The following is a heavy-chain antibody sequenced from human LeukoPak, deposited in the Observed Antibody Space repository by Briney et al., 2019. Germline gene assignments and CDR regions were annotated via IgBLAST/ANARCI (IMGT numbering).Heavy chain of an antibody. D-gene: IGHD5-12*01. Sequence: GGSLRLSCAASGFSVSSNYMNWVRQAPGKGLEWVSSISSSSSYIYYADSVKGRFTISRDNAKNSLYLQMNSLRAEDTAVYYCARGGPILWGQGTMVTVSS. J-gene: IGHJ3*01. CDR2: ISSSSSYI. CDR3: ARGGPIL. V-gene: IGHV3-21*01. CDR1: GFSVSSNY.